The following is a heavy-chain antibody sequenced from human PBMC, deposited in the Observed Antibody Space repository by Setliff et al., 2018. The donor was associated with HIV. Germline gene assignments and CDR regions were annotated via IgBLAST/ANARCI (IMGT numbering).Heavy chain of an antibody. CDR3: ARAAAGNTGPFDL. CDR2: IYTTGRA. CDR1: GGSISSYY. D-gene: IGHD4-17*01. V-gene: IGHV4-4*07. J-gene: IGHJ4*02. Sequence: SETLSLTCTVSGGSISSYYWNWIRQPAGKGLEWIGRIYTTGRANNNPSLKSRVTMSVDTSKNQFSLKLTSVTASDTAVYYCARAAAGNTGPFDLWGQGSPVTVSS.